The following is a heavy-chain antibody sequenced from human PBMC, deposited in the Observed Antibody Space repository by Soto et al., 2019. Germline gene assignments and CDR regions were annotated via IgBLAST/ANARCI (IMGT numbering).Heavy chain of an antibody. D-gene: IGHD6-13*01. Sequence: EVQLLESGGGLVQPGGSLRLSCAASGFTFSSYAMSWVRQAPGNGLEWVSAISGSGGSTYYADSVKGRFTISRENSKNTLYLQMNSLRAADTAVYYCATNALSSLPNWFDPWGQGTLVTVSS. CDR3: ATNALSSLPNWFDP. CDR2: ISGSGGST. V-gene: IGHV3-23*01. J-gene: IGHJ5*02. CDR1: GFTFSSYA.